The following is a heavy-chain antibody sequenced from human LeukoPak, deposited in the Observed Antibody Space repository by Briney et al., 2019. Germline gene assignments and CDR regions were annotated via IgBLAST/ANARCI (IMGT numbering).Heavy chain of an antibody. CDR3: ASGKETSMAQGY. J-gene: IGHJ4*02. CDR2: IYSGGSI. V-gene: IGHV3-53*01. Sequence: GGSLRLSCAVSGFTVSSNYMTWVHQAPGKGLEWVSVIYSGGSIYYADSVKGRFTISRDISKNTVDLQLNSLRAEDTAVYYCASGKETSMAQGYWGQGTLVTVSS. CDR1: GFTVSSNY. D-gene: IGHD5-18*01.